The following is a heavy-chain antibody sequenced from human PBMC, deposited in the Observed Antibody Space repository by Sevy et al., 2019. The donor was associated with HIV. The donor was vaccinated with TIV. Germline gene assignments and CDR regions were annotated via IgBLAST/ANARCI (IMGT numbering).Heavy chain of an antibody. Sequence: GGSLRLSCAASGFTFSSYWMSWVRQAPGKGLEWVANIKQDGSEKYYVDSVKGRFTISRDNAKNSLYLQMNSLRAEDTAVYYCARHNYDFWSGYSNYYYYYMDVWGKGTTVTVSS. V-gene: IGHV3-7*01. CDR3: ARHNYDFWSGYSNYYYYYMDV. J-gene: IGHJ6*03. D-gene: IGHD3-3*01. CDR2: IKQDGSEK. CDR1: GFTFSSYW.